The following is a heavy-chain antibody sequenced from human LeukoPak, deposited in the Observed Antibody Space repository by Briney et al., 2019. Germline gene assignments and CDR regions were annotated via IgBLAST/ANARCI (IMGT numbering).Heavy chain of an antibody. V-gene: IGHV1-24*01. J-gene: IGHJ4*02. CDR3: ATDIHSSGWYGFDY. CDR1: GYTLNELC. Sequence: ASVKVRSKVSGYTLNELCIQWIRQPPGKGLEWMGGFDPEDGETIYAQKFQGRVTMTEDTSTDTAYMELSSLRSEDTAVYYCATDIHSSGWYGFDYWGQGTLVAVSS. D-gene: IGHD6-19*01. CDR2: FDPEDGET.